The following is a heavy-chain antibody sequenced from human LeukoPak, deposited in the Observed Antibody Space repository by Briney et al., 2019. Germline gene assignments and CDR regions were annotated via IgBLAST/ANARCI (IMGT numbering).Heavy chain of an antibody. CDR2: INPSGGST. D-gene: IGHD2-21*02. J-gene: IGHJ3*02. CDR3: ASYCGGDCYSDAFDI. V-gene: IGHV1-46*01. CDR1: GHTFTSYY. Sequence: ASVKVSCKASGHTFTSYYMHWVRQAPGQGLEWMGIINPSGGSTSYAQKFQGRVTMTRDTSTSTVYMELSSLRSEDTAVYYCASYCGGDCYSDAFDIWGQGTMVTVSS.